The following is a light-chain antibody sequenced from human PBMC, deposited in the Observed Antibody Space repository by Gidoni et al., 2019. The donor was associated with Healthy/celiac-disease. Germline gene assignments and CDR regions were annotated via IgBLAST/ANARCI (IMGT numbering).Light chain of an antibody. CDR3: QQYNSYWS. Sequence: DIQMTQSPSTLSASVGDRVTITCRASQSISSWLDWYQQKPGKAPKLLIYKASSLESGVPTRFSGSGSGTEFTLTISSLQPDDFATYYCQQYNSYWSFGQGTKLEIK. V-gene: IGKV1-5*03. CDR2: KAS. CDR1: QSISSW. J-gene: IGKJ2*01.